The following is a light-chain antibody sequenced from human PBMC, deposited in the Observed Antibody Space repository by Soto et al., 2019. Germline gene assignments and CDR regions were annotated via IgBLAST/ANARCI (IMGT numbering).Light chain of an antibody. CDR1: QSVSSN. Sequence: EIVMTQSPATLSVSPWERATLSCRASQSVSSNLAWYQQKPGQAPRLLIYGASTRATGIPARFSGSGSGTEFTLTISSLQSEDFAVYYCQQRRNWPLTFGGGTKVDIK. J-gene: IGKJ4*01. CDR3: QQRRNWPLT. V-gene: IGKV3-15*01. CDR2: GAS.